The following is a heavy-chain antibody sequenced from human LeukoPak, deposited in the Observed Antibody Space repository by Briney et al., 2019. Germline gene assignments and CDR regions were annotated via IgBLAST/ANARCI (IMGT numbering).Heavy chain of an antibody. CDR2: IKQDGSEK. CDR1: GFTFSSYW. CDR3: ARAFRSSWYNLGDY. J-gene: IGHJ4*02. D-gene: IGHD6-13*01. Sequence: PGGSLRLSCAASGFTFSSYWMSWVRQAPGKGLEWVANIKQDGSEKYYVDSVKGRFTISRDNAKNSLYLQMNSLRAEDTAVYYCARAFRSSWYNLGDYWGQGTLVTVSS. V-gene: IGHV3-7*01.